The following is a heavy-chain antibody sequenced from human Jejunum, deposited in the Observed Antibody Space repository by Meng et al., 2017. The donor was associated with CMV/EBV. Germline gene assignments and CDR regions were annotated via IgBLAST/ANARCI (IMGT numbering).Heavy chain of an antibody. V-gene: IGHV3-53*01. CDR1: GCSFRRNY. CDR3: ARVDGGGAFDL. CDR2: IDIGGSA. Sequence: WGAYGCSFRRNYMRGVRQARGKGLEWISYIDIGGSANNADSVKGRITISRDKSKNTLDHQMNNQRADDTAVYYCARVDGGGAFDLWGQGTRVTVSS. D-gene: IGHD2-15*01. J-gene: IGHJ3*01.